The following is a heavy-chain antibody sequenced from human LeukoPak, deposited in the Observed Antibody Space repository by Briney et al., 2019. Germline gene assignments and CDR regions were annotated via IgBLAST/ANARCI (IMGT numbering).Heavy chain of an antibody. CDR1: GGSISSSSYY. CDR3: ARHGSYYTFYYYYYMDV. V-gene: IGHV4-39*01. Sequence: SETLSLTCTVSGGSISSSSYYWGWIRQPPGKGLEWIGSIYYSGSTYYNPSLKSRVTISVDTSKNQFSLKLSSVTAADTAVYYCARHGSYYTFYYYYYMDVWGKGTTVTISS. CDR2: IYYSGST. J-gene: IGHJ6*03. D-gene: IGHD1-26*01.